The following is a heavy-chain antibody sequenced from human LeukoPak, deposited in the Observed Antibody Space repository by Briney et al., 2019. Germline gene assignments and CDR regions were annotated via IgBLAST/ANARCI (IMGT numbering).Heavy chain of an antibody. Sequence: PGGSLRLSCAASGFIFSSYSMNWVRQAPGKGLEWVSSISSSSRYIYYADSETGRSTISRDTATNSLYLQMNSLRAEDTAVHYCAREPRSSWKCMDVWGKGTTVSVSS. D-gene: IGHD6-13*01. CDR2: ISSSSRYI. CDR1: GFIFSSYS. V-gene: IGHV3-21*01. CDR3: AREPRSSWKCMDV. J-gene: IGHJ6*03.